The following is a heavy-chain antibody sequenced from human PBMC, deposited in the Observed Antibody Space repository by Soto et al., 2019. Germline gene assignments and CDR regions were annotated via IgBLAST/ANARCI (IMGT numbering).Heavy chain of an antibody. CDR3: TKDLWRIAGVVGSTGYFNP. D-gene: IGHD2-15*01. Sequence: PGGSLRLSCAASGFTFSDAWMSWVRQAPGKGLDWVGRIKSKSDGGTTEYAAPVRGRFTISRDDSKNTLYLQMNRLKTEDTDVYYCTKDLWRIAGVVGSTGYFNPRGEGTPVTLSA. CDR2: IKSKSDGGTT. CDR1: GFTFSDAW. J-gene: IGHJ5*02. V-gene: IGHV3-15*01.